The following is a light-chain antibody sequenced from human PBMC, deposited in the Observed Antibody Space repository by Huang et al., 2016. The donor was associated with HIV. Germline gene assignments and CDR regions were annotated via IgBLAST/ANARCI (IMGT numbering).Light chain of an antibody. CDR3: QQFGSSPPYS. CDR2: RAS. V-gene: IGKV3-20*01. CDR1: QSVNNHY. J-gene: IGKJ2*03. Sequence: EILLTQYPDTLSLSPGERATLSCRASQSVNNHYLAWYQQKPGQAPRHLIYRASTRATGIPDRVSGSGSGTDFTLTISRLEPDDFAVYYCQQFGSSPPYSFGQGTKLEIK.